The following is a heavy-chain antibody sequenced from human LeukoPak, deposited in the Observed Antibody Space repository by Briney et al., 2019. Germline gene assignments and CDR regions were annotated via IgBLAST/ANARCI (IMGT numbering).Heavy chain of an antibody. CDR1: GDTFSSYA. D-gene: IGHD6-19*01. CDR3: ARGRMAGTYVFDS. Sequence: ASVKVSCKASGDTFSSYAISWVRQAPGQGLEWIGGIIPIFGTANYAQEFQGRVTITADESTSTAYMELSSLRSEDTAVYYCARGRMAGTYVFDSWGQGTLVTVSS. V-gene: IGHV1-69*13. CDR2: IIPIFGTA. J-gene: IGHJ4*02.